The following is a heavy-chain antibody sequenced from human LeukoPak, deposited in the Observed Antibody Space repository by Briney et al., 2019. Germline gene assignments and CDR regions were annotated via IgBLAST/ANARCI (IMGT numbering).Heavy chain of an antibody. Sequence: SETLSPTCTVSGGSISSYYWSWIRQPPGKGLEWIGYIYYSGSTNYNPSLKSRVTISVDTSKNQFSLKLSSVTAADTAVYYCAREITIFGVVTPHDYWGQGTLVTVSS. CDR2: IYYSGST. J-gene: IGHJ4*02. CDR3: AREITIFGVVTPHDY. D-gene: IGHD3-3*01. CDR1: GGSISSYY. V-gene: IGHV4-59*01.